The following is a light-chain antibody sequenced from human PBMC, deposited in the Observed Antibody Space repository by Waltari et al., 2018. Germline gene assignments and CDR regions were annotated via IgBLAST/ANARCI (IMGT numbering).Light chain of an antibody. CDR2: AAS. Sequence: EIVLTQSPGTLSLSPGERATLSCRASQSVSRALAWYQQKPGQAPRLLIYAASTRATGVPDRFSGSGSGTDSSLTISRLDPEDFAVYYCQHYVNLPVTFGQGTKVEI. J-gene: IGKJ1*01. V-gene: IGKV3-20*01. CDR1: QSVSRA. CDR3: QHYVNLPVT.